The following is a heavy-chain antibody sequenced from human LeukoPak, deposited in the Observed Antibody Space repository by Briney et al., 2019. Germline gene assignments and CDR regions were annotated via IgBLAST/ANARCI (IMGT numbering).Heavy chain of an antibody. CDR1: GFTFSSYV. D-gene: IGHD3-22*01. CDR2: ISSSSSYI. CDR3: ARGLYYYDSSGYFDY. Sequence: PGGSLRLSCAASGFTFSSYVMHWVRQAPGKGLEWVSSISSSSSYIYYADSVKGRFTISRDNAKNSLYLQMNSLGAEDTAVYYCARGLYYYDSSGYFDYWGQGTLVTVSS. J-gene: IGHJ4*02. V-gene: IGHV3-21*01.